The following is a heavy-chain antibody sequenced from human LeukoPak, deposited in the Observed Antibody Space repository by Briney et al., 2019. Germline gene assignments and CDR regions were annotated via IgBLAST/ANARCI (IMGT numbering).Heavy chain of an antibody. J-gene: IGHJ4*02. CDR2: IKQDGSEK. V-gene: IGHV3-7*01. D-gene: IGHD3-3*01. CDR3: ARGITIFGVATDY. Sequence: PGGSLRLPCAASGFTFSSYWMSWVRQAPGKGLEGVANIKQDGSEKYYVDSVKGRFTISRDNAKNSLYLQMNSLRAEDTAVYYCARGITIFGVATDYWGQGTLVTVSS. CDR1: GFTFSSYW.